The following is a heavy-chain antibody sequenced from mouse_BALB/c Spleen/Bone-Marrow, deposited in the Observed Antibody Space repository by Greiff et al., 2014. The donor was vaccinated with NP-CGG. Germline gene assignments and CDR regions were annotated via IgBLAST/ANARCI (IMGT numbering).Heavy chain of an antibody. CDR2: INPYNGVI. J-gene: IGHJ4*01. CDR1: GYSFTGYY. V-gene: IGHV1-31*01. CDR3: ARNGPYAMDY. Sequence: VQLQQSGPELVKPGASVKISCKASGYSFTGYYMHWVKQSHVKSLEWIGRINPYNGVISYNQNFKDKASLTVDKSSSTAYMELHSPTSEDSAVYYCARNGPYAMDYWGQGTSVTVSS. D-gene: IGHD3-1*01.